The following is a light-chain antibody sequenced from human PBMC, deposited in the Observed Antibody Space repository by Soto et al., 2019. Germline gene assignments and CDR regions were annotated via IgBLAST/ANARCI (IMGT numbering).Light chain of an antibody. J-gene: IGLJ1*01. CDR1: SSNVGTNT. Sequence: QSVLTQPPSASAPPGQGVTISCSGSSSNVGTNTVTWYQQLSGTDSKLLIYTDNFRSSAVPERFSGSKTGTSASLAISGLQSDDEADYYCAAWDDSLKGYVFGTGTKVTVL. CDR3: AAWDDSLKGYV. CDR2: TDN. V-gene: IGLV1-44*01.